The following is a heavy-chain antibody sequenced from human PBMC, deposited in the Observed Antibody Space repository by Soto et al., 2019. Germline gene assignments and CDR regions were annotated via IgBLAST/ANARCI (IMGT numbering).Heavy chain of an antibody. CDR2: ISGSGGNA. V-gene: IGHV3-23*01. J-gene: IGHJ6*02. CDR3: AKDGASGNYPPYYYFGMDV. Sequence: PGGSLRLSCAASGFTFSSYAMSWVRQAPGKGLEWVSTISGSGGNAYYADSVKGRFSISRDNSKNTLRLQMNSLRADDTAVYYCAKDGASGNYPPYYYFGMDVWGQGTTVTVS. D-gene: IGHD1-26*01. CDR1: GFTFSSYA.